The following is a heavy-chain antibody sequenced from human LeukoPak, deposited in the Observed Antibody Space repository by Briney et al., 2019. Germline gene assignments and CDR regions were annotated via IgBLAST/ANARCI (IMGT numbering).Heavy chain of an antibody. D-gene: IGHD3-3*01. J-gene: IGHJ3*02. CDR2: ISYDGSNK. Sequence: GGSLRLSCAASGFTFSSYARHWVRQAPGKGLEWVAVISYDGSNKYYADSVKGRFTISRDNSKNTLYLQMNSLRAEDTAVYYCARDGLLRFLEWSLDALDIWGQGTMVTVSS. CDR3: ARDGLLRFLEWSLDALDI. CDR1: GFTFSSYA. V-gene: IGHV3-30-3*01.